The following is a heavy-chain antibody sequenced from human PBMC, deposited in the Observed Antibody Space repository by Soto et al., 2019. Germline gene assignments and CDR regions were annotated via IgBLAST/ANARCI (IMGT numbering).Heavy chain of an antibody. Sequence: GASVKVSCKASGYTFTYRYLHWVRQAPGQALEWMGWITPFNGNTNYAQKFQDRVTITRDRSMSTAYMELSSLRSEDTTMYYCARSSDQLLWYAFDIWGQGTMVTVSS. D-gene: IGHD2-2*01. V-gene: IGHV1-45*02. CDR3: ARSSDQLLWYAFDI. J-gene: IGHJ3*02. CDR1: GYTFTYRY. CDR2: ITPFNGNT.